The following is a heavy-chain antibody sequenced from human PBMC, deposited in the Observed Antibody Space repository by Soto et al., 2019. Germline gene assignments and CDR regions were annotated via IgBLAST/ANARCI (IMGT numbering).Heavy chain of an antibody. V-gene: IGHV3-48*02. CDR2: ISSSSSTI. CDR3: ARDRRDIVVVPHLGFDP. J-gene: IGHJ5*02. D-gene: IGHD2-2*01. CDR1: GFTFSSYS. Sequence: GGSLRLSCAASGFTFSSYSMNWVRQAPGKGLEWVSYISSSSSTIYYADSVKGRFTISRDNAKNSLYLQMNSLRDEDTAVYYCARDRRDIVVVPHLGFDPWGQGTLVTVSS.